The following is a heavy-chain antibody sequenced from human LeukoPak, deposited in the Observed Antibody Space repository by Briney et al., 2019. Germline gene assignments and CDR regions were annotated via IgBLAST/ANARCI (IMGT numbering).Heavy chain of an antibody. V-gene: IGHV1-18*01. CDR3: ARDVDFAFDY. CDR2: ISVNSGDT. CDR1: GYGFTRKG. J-gene: IGHJ4*02. D-gene: IGHD3-9*01. Sequence: GASVKVSCKPSGYGFTRKGISWVRQAPGQGLEWMAWISVNSGDTKFAQNFQDRVTLTTDTSTSTAYMELRGLRSDDTAVYYCARDVDFAFDYWGQGTLVTVSS.